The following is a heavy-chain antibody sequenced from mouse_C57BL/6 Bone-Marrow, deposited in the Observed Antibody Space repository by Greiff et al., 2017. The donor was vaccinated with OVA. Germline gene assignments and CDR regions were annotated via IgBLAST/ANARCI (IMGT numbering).Heavy chain of an antibody. J-gene: IGHJ1*03. CDR3: ARGDLLLRSCDV. V-gene: IGHV1-54*01. Sequence: QVHVKQSGAELVRPGTSVKVSCKASGYAFTNSLIEWVKQRPGQGLEWIGVINPGSGGTNYNEKFKGQATLTADKSSSTAYMQLSSLTSEDSEVYVCARGDLLLRSCDVWGTGTTVTVSS. D-gene: IGHD1-1*01. CDR1: GYAFTNSL. CDR2: INPGSGGT.